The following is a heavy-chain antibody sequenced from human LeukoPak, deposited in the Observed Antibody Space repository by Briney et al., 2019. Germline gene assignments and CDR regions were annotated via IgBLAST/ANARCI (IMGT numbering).Heavy chain of an antibody. V-gene: IGHV4-31*03. CDR2: IYYSGST. D-gene: IGHD2-2*02. CDR1: GGSISSGGYY. J-gene: IGHJ4*02. CDR3: AREDCSSTSCYTFDY. Sequence: SETLSLTCTDSGGSISSGGYYWSWIRQHPGKGLEWIGYIYYSGSTYYNPSLKSRVTISVDTSKNQFSLKLSSVTAADTAVYYCAREDCSSTSCYTFDYWGQGTLVTVSS.